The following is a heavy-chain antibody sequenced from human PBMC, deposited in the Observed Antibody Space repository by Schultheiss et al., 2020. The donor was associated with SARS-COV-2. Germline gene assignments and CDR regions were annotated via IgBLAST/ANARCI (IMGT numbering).Heavy chain of an antibody. D-gene: IGHD6-13*01. V-gene: IGHV3-30*03. J-gene: IGHJ4*02. CDR3: ARGRTQQLVLIFDY. CDR1: GFTFSSYS. Sequence: GGSLRLSCAASGFTFSSYSMHWVRQAPGKGLEWVAVISYDGSNKYYADSVKGRFTISRDNSKNTLYLQMNSLRAEDTAVYYCARGRTQQLVLIFDYWGQGTLVTVSS. CDR2: ISYDGSNK.